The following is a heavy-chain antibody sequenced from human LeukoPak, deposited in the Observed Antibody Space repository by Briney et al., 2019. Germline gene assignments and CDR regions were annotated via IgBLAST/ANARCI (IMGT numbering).Heavy chain of an antibody. CDR1: GGSISSHY. D-gene: IGHD5-24*01. CDR2: IYYSGST. J-gene: IGHJ4*02. V-gene: IGHV4-59*11. Sequence: SETLSLTCTVSGGSISSHYWSWIRQPPGKGLEWIGYIYYSGSTNYNPSLKSRVTISVDTSKNQFSLKLSSVTAADTAVYYCARAVDMATTLIFFDYWGQGTLVTVSS. CDR3: ARAVDMATTLIFFDY.